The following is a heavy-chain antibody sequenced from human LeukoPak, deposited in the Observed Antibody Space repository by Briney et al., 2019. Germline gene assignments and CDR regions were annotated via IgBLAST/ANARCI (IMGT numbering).Heavy chain of an antibody. CDR1: GDSISSYY. V-gene: IGHV4-59*01. CDR3: ARDRSGSYSRYYYYGMDV. CDR2: IYYSGST. Sequence: PSETLSLTCTVSGDSISSYYWSWIRQPPGKGLEWIGYIYYSGSTNYNPSLKSRVTISVATSKNQFSLRLSSVTAADTAVYYCARDRSGSYSRYYYYGMDVWGQGTTVIVSS. J-gene: IGHJ6*02. D-gene: IGHD1-26*01.